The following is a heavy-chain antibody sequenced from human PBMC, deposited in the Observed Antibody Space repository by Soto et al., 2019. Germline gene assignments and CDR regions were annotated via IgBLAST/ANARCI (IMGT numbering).Heavy chain of an antibody. D-gene: IGHD4-17*01. J-gene: IGHJ4*02. V-gene: IGHV3-30*18. CDR3: AKAAVTEVSDNYNEY. CDR1: KFTFSSAG. CDR2: ISYDGSIR. Sequence: QVQLVESGGGVVQPGRSLRLSCAASKFTFSSAGMHWVRQAPGKGLEWLALISYDGSIRSYADSVKGRFTISRDNSENTLFLQMNSLRVEDTAVYYCAKAAVTEVSDNYNEYWGQGVLVTVSS.